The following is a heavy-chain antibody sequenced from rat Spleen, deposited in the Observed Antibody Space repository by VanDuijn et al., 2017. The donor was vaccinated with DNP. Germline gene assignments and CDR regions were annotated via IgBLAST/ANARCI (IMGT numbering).Heavy chain of an antibody. CDR1: GYTFSYFN. Sequence: EVRLVESGGGLVQPGRSLKLSCSASGYTFSYFNMAWVRQAPKRGLEWVATITYDGSDANYRDSVMGRFTISRDNARNTLYLQMDSLRSEDTATYYCAKPDYWGQGVMVTVSS. CDR2: ITYDGSDA. V-gene: IGHV5-7*01. J-gene: IGHJ2*01. CDR3: AKPDY.